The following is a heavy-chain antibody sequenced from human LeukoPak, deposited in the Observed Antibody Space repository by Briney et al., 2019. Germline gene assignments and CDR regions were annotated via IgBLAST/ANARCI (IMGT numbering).Heavy chain of an antibody. CDR3: ARDSGGETGTTTEYYFDY. Sequence: SVKVSCKASGGTFRSYAISWVRQAPGQGLEWMGRIIPIFGTRNYAQKFQGRVTIITDESTSTAYMELSSLRSEDTAVYYCARDSGGETGTTTEYYFDYWGQGTLVTVSS. D-gene: IGHD1-7*01. J-gene: IGHJ4*02. V-gene: IGHV1-69*05. CDR2: IIPIFGTR. CDR1: GGTFRSYA.